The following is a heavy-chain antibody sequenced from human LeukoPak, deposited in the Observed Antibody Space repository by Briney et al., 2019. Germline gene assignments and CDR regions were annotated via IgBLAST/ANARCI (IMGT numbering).Heavy chain of an antibody. CDR3: ASEKDCSGGSCPFDY. J-gene: IGHJ4*02. CDR2: IYYSGST. Sequence: SETLSLTCTVSGGSISSYYWSWIRQPPGKGLEWIGYIYYSGSTNYNPSLKSRVTISVDTSKNQFSLKLSSVTAADTAVYYCASEKDCSGGSCPFDYWGQGTLVTVSS. V-gene: IGHV4-59*08. D-gene: IGHD2-15*01. CDR1: GGSISSYY.